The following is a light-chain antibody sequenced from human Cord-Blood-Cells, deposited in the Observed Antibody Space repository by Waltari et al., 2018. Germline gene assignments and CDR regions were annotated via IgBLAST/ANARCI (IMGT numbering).Light chain of an antibody. CDR2: AAS. Sequence: DIQITHSPSSLSASIGDRVTITCRASQSISSYLNWYQQKPGKAPKLLIYAASSLQSGVPSRFSGSVSGTDFTLTISSLQPEDFATYYCQQGYSTPYSFGQGTKLEIK. V-gene: IGKV1-39*01. J-gene: IGKJ2*03. CDR3: QQGYSTPYS. CDR1: QSISSY.